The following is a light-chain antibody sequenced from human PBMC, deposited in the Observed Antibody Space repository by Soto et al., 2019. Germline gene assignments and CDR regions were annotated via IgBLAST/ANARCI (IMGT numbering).Light chain of an antibody. Sequence: DIQMTQSPSTLSSSVGDRVTLTCRASQYISTWLAWYQQKPGKAPKLLIHDASSLQSGVPSGFSGRGSGTEFTLTITSLQPDDFATYYCQYHDDHFGPGTKVDIK. V-gene: IGKV1-5*01. J-gene: IGKJ3*01. CDR2: DAS. CDR3: QYHDDH. CDR1: QYISTW.